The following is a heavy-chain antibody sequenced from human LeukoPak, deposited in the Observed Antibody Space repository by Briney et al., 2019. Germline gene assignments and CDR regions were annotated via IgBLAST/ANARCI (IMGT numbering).Heavy chain of an antibody. CDR1: GYTFTTNG. D-gene: IGHD1-26*01. V-gene: IGHV1-8*03. CDR3: ARGSYSGSSDY. CDR2: MNPNSGNT. J-gene: IGHJ4*02. Sequence: ASVKVSCKASGYTFTTNGISWVRQATGQGLEWMGWMNPNSGNTGYAQKFQGRVTITRNTSISTAYMELSSLRSEDTAVYYCARGSYSGSSDYWGQGTLVTVSS.